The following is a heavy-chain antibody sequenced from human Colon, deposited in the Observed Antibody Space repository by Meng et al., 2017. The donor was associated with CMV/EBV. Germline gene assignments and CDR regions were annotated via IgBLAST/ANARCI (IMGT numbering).Heavy chain of an antibody. J-gene: IGHJ4*02. CDR3: ARGYDSSGLDY. Sequence: SCAASGFTFDDYGMSWVRQAPGKGLEWVSGINWNGGSTGYADSVKGRFTISRDNAKNSLYLQMNSLRAEDTALYHCARGYDSSGLDYWGQGTLVTVSS. CDR1: GFTFDDYG. V-gene: IGHV3-20*01. D-gene: IGHD3-22*01. CDR2: INWNGGST.